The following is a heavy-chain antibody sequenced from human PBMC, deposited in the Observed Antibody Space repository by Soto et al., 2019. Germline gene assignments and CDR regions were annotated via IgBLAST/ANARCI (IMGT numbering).Heavy chain of an antibody. CDR2: VSPPFRTS. J-gene: IGHJ6*02. Sequence: QVQLVQSGAEVKKPGSSVKVSCKTSGVSFNNNGIGWVRQAPGHGIEWMGGVSPPFRTSNYARKFQGRISITADASTGTVNMELSSLTSEDTAQYYCARVLYYGSGSYSPYGMDVWGQWTTVTVSS. CDR3: ARVLYYGSGSYSPYGMDV. D-gene: IGHD3-10*01. V-gene: IGHV1-69*19. CDR1: GVSFNNNG.